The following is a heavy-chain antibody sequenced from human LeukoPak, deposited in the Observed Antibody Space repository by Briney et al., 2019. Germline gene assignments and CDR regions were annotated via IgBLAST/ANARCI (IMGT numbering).Heavy chain of an antibody. J-gene: IGHJ3*02. CDR1: GDSVSSNSAA. CDR3: VREAGTTGTLDGFDI. D-gene: IGHD1-1*01. Sequence: SQTLSLTCAISGDSVSSNSAAWNWIRQSPSRGLEWLGRTYYRSKWYNDYAVSVKGRITINPDTSKNQFSQQLNSVTPEDTAVYYCVREAGTTGTLDGFDIWGQGTMVTVSS. V-gene: IGHV6-1*01. CDR2: TYYRSKWYN.